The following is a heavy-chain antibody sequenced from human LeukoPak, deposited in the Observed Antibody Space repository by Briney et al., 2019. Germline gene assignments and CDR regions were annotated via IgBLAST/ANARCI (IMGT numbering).Heavy chain of an antibody. Sequence: SVKVSCKASGYTFTGYYMHWVRQAPGQGLEWMGGIIPIFGTANYAQKFQGRVTITADESTSTAYMELSSLRSEDTAVYYCARVIAAGTTYDPDAFDIWAKGQWSPSLQ. CDR1: GYTFTGYY. J-gene: IGHJ3*02. V-gene: IGHV1-69*13. CDR2: IIPIFGTA. D-gene: IGHD6-13*01. CDR3: ARVIAAGTTYDPDAFDI.